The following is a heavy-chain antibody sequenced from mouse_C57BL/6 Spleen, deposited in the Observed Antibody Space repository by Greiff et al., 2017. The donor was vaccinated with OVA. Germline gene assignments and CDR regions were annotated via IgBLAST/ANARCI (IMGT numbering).Heavy chain of an antibody. J-gene: IGHJ3*01. Sequence: QVQLQQSGAELVRPGASVTLSCKASGYTFTDYEMHWVKQTPVHGLEWIGAIDPETGGTAYNQKFKGKAILTADKSSSTAYMDLRSLTSEDSAVYYCTRWLIYYDYGAWFAYWGQGTLVTVSA. CDR2: IDPETGGT. V-gene: IGHV1-15*01. CDR1: GYTFTDYE. D-gene: IGHD2-4*01. CDR3: TRWLIYYDYGAWFAY.